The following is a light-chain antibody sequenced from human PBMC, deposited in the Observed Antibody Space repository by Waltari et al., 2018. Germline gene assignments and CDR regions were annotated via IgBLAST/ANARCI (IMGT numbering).Light chain of an antibody. CDR3: CSYAGTTTYV. CDR1: SNDVGRYDL. V-gene: IGLV2-23*02. J-gene: IGLJ1*01. CDR2: EVV. Sequence: QSALTQPASVSGSPGQSITISCIGTSNDVGRYDLVSWYQFHPGKAPKVLIYEVVNRPSGVSNRFSASESGNTASLTISGLQADGEADYYCCSYAGTTTYVFGGGTKVTVL.